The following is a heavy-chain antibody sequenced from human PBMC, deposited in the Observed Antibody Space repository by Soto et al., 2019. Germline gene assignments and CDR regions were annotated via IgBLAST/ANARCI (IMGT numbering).Heavy chain of an antibody. V-gene: IGHV3-23*01. CDR2: VRGSGSTT. Sequence: PGGSLRLSCAASGSTFSSYAMSWVRQAPGKGLEWVSGVRGSGSTTYYADSVKGRFTISRDNSRNTLYLQMNSLRAEDTAVYYCAKDEVGMDVWGQGTTVTVSS. CDR1: GSTFSSYA. CDR3: AKDEVGMDV. J-gene: IGHJ6*02.